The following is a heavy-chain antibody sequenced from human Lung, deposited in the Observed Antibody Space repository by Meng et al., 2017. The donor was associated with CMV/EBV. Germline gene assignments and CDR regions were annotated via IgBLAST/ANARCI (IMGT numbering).Heavy chain of an antibody. CDR3: ARVLYYYGSASNFDH. V-gene: IGHV4-31*03. J-gene: IGHJ4*02. CDR2: IYYSGAT. D-gene: IGHD3-10*01. Sequence: LRLSCSASGGSINSRANYWSWVRQYPGRGLEWAGHIYYSGATYYTPSLRSRLIISLDTSKNQFSLRLSSVTAGDTAVYFCARVLYYYGSASNFDHWGQGTLVTVSS. CDR1: GGSINSRANY.